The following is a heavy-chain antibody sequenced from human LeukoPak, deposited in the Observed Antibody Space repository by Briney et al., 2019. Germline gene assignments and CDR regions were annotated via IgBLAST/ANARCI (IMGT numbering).Heavy chain of an antibody. J-gene: IGHJ4*02. CDR1: GGSISSYY. CDR3: ARDAAYFFL. Sequence: SETLSLTCTVSGGSISSYYWSWIRQPPARGLAWIGYIYYSGSTNYNPSLKSRVTISVDSSKNQCSLKLSPVTAAGTAVYYCARDAAYFFLWAQGTLVTVSS. CDR2: IYYSGST. V-gene: IGHV4-59*01. D-gene: IGHD2-21*01.